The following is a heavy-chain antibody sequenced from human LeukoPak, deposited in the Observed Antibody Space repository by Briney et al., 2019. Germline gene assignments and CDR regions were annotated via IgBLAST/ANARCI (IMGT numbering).Heavy chain of an antibody. CDR2: IRYDGSNK. CDR3: ARDLAPHDAFDI. Sequence: PGGSLRLSCAASGFTFSSYGMHWVRQAPGKGLEWVAFIRYDGSNKYYADSVKGRFTISRDNSKNTLYLQMNSLRAEDTAVYYCARDLAPHDAFDIWGQGTMVTVSS. J-gene: IGHJ3*02. V-gene: IGHV3-30*02. CDR1: GFTFSSYG. D-gene: IGHD2-15*01.